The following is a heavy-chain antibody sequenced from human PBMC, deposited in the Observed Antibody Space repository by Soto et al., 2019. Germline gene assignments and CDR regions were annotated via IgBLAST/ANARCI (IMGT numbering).Heavy chain of an antibody. D-gene: IGHD6-19*01. Sequence: PGGSLRLSCAASGFTFSSYAMSWVRQAPGKGLEWVSVISGSGGSTYYADSVKGRFTISRDSSKNTLYLQMNSLRAEDTAVYYCSRRTSGWYFDYWGQGTLVTVSS. V-gene: IGHV3-23*01. CDR3: SRRTSGWYFDY. CDR1: GFTFSSYA. J-gene: IGHJ4*02. CDR2: ISGSGGST.